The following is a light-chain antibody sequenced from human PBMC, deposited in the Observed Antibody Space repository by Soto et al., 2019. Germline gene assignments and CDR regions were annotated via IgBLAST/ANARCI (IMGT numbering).Light chain of an antibody. CDR3: HQYGSSPPYT. CDR2: GSS. CDR1: QSVNNNY. Sequence: EVVLTQSPGTLSLSPGERATLSCRASQSVNNNYLARYQQRPGQAPRLLIYGSSDRATGIPDRFSGSGSGTDFTLTISRLEPEDFAVYYCHQYGSSPPYTFGQGTKLEI. J-gene: IGKJ2*01. V-gene: IGKV3-20*01.